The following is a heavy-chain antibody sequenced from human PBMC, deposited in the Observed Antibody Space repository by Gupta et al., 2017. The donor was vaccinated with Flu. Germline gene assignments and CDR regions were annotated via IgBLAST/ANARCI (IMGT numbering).Heavy chain of an antibody. D-gene: IGHD2-2*01. J-gene: IGHJ4*02. CDR2: ISYDGSNK. V-gene: IGHV3-30*18. CDR3: AKSAPYCSSTSCYAGSVDY. CDR1: GFTCSSDG. Sequence: QVQLVESGGGVVQPGRSLRLSCAASGFTCSSDGMQWVRQAPGKGLEWVAVISYDGSNKYYADSVKGRFTISRDNSKNTLCLQMNSLRAEDTAVYYCAKSAPYCSSTSCYAGSVDYWGQGTLVTVSS.